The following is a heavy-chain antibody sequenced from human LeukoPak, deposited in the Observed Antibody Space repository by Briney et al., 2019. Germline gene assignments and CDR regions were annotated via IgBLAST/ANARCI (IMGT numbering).Heavy chain of an antibody. D-gene: IGHD3-16*01. Sequence: GGSLRLSCAASGFTFSSYEMNWVRQAPGKGLQWVSYISSSGSTIYYADSVKGRFTISRDNAKNSLYLQMNSLRAEDTAVYYCASWGRWDPYYFDYWGQGTLVTVSS. V-gene: IGHV3-48*03. CDR3: ASWGRWDPYYFDY. CDR2: ISSSGSTI. J-gene: IGHJ4*02. CDR1: GFTFSSYE.